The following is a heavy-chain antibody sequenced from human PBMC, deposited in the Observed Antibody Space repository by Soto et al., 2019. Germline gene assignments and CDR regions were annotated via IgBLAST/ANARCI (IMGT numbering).Heavy chain of an antibody. J-gene: IGHJ4*02. V-gene: IGHV3-30*18. Sequence: QVQLVESGGGVVQPGRSLRLSCAASGFTFSSYAMHWVRQAPGKGLEWVAVISYDGSNKYYADSVKGRFTISRDNSKNTMYRQRDSQRAEYTAAYYCAKDTYASTLDYWCQGALVTVSS. CDR2: ISYDGSNK. CDR3: AKDTYASTLDY. CDR1: GFTFSSYA. D-gene: IGHD2-15*01.